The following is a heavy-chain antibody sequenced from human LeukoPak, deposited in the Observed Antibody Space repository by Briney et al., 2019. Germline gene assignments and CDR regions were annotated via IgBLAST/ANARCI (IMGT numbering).Heavy chain of an antibody. CDR1: GGSFSGYY. CDR3: ASNIRSYYYYGMDV. CDR2: INHSGST. V-gene: IGHV4-34*01. D-gene: IGHD2-2*02. Sequence: SETLSLTCAVYGGSFSGYYWSWIRQPPGKGLEWIGEINHSGSTNYNPSLKSRVTISVATSKNQFSLKLSSVTAADTAVYYCASNIRSYYYYGMDVWGQGTTVTVSS. J-gene: IGHJ6*02.